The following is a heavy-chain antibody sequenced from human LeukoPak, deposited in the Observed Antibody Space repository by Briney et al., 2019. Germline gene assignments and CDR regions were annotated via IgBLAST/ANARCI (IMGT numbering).Heavy chain of an antibody. Sequence: GASVKVSCKASGYTFTSYGISWVRQAPGQGLEWMGWISAYNGNTNYAQKLQGRVTVTTDTSTSTVYMELNSPGSEDTAVYYCARERRAWGEDFWGQGTLVTVSS. D-gene: IGHD3-16*01. CDR2: ISAYNGNT. V-gene: IGHV1-18*01. CDR3: ARERRAWGEDF. CDR1: GYTFTSYG. J-gene: IGHJ4*02.